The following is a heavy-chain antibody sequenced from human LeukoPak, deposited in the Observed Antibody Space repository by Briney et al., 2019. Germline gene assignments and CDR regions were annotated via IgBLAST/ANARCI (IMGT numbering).Heavy chain of an antibody. CDR3: ARPLVPWELGAFDI. Sequence: SETLSLTCTVSGGSVSSYYWSWIRQPPGKGLEWIGYIYYSGSTNYNPSLKSRVTISVDTSKNQFSLKLSSVTAADTAVYYCARPLVPWELGAFDIWGQGTMVTVSS. V-gene: IGHV4-59*08. CDR1: GGSVSSYY. D-gene: IGHD1-26*01. J-gene: IGHJ3*02. CDR2: IYYSGST.